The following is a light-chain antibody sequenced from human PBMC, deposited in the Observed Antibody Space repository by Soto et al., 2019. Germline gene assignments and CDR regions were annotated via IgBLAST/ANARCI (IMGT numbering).Light chain of an antibody. CDR3: GADHGSGRNFVSSWV. V-gene: IGLV9-49*01. CDR1: SGYSNYK. CDR2: VGTGGLVG. J-gene: IGLJ3*02. Sequence: QLVLTQPPSSSASLGASVTLTCTLSSGYSNYKVDWYQQRPGKGPRFVMRVGTGGLVGSKGDGIPDRFSVLGSGLNRYLTIKNIQEEDESDYHCGADHGSGRNFVSSWVFGGGTKLTVL.